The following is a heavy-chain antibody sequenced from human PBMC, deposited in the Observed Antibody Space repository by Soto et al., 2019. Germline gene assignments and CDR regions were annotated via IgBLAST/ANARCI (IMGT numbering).Heavy chain of an antibody. Sequence: QLQLQESGSGLVKPSETLSLTCIVSNGSISSRSSYWGWIRQTPGKGLEWIGSIYYIGNTYYNPSLKSRVIISIDTSKTQFSLKMNSVTAADTAVDFCGGQDYGAKGYYFENWGQGALVTVSS. CDR2: IYYIGNT. D-gene: IGHD4-17*01. J-gene: IGHJ4*02. CDR1: NGSISSRSSY. CDR3: GGQDYGAKGYYFEN. V-gene: IGHV4-39*01.